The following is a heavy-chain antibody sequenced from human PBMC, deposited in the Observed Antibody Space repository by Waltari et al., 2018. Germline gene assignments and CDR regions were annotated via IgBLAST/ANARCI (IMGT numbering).Heavy chain of an antibody. CDR1: GGSISSHY. D-gene: IGHD4-17*01. CDR3: ARSTTVTPGEIDY. CDR2: IYYSGST. Sequence: QVQLQESGPGLVKPSETLSLTCTVSGGSISSHYWSWIRQPPGKGLEWIGYIYYSGSTNYNPSLKSRVTISVDTSKNQFSLKLSSVTAADTAVYYCARSTTVTPGEIDYWGQGTLVTVSS. J-gene: IGHJ4*02. V-gene: IGHV4-59*11.